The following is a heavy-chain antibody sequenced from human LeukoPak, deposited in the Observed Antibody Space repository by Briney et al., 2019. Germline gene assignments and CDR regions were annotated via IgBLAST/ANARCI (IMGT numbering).Heavy chain of an antibody. Sequence: GGSLRLSCAASGFTVSSNYMSWVRQAPGKGLEWVSVIYSGGSTYYADSVKGRFTISRDNSKNTLYLQMNSLRAEDTAVYYCAKADTGYSYGKRDYYYYMDVWGKGTTVTVSS. J-gene: IGHJ6*03. D-gene: IGHD5-18*01. CDR3: AKADTGYSYGKRDYYYYMDV. CDR1: GFTVSSNY. CDR2: IYSGGST. V-gene: IGHV3-53*01.